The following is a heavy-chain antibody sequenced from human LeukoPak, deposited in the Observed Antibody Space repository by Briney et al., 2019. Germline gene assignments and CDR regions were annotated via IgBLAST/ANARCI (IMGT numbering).Heavy chain of an antibody. Sequence: GGSLRLSCAASGFTFDDYGMSWVRHAPGKGLEWVSGINWNGGSTGYADSLKGRFTISRDNAKNSLYLQMNNLRAEDTALYHCARAKIAATGGMDVWGQGTPVTVSS. CDR2: INWNGGST. CDR3: ARAKIAATGGMDV. J-gene: IGHJ6*02. CDR1: GFTFDDYG. V-gene: IGHV3-20*01. D-gene: IGHD6-25*01.